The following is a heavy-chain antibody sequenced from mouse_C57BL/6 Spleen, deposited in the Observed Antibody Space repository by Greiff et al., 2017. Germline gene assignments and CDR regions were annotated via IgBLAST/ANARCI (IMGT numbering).Heavy chain of an antibody. Sequence: QVHVKQPGAELVKPGASVKLSCKASGYTFTSYWMQWVKQRPGQGLEWIGEIDPSDSYPNYNQKFKGKATLTVDTSSSTAYMQLSSLTSEDSAVYYCASNYYGSSRVWGTGTTVTVSS. CDR2: IDPSDSYP. V-gene: IGHV1-50*01. CDR1: GYTFTSYW. D-gene: IGHD1-1*01. CDR3: ASNYYGSSRV. J-gene: IGHJ1*03.